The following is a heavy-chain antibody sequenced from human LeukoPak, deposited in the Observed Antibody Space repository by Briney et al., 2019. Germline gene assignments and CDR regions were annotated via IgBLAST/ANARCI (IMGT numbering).Heavy chain of an antibody. CDR1: GYTFTSYG. D-gene: IGHD2-2*02. CDR2: ISAYNGNT. V-gene: IGHV1-18*01. CDR3: ARACCSSTSCYTPWFDP. J-gene: IGHJ5*02. Sequence: ASVKVSCKASGYTFTSYGISWVRQAPGQGPEWMGWISAYNGNTNYAQKLQGRVTMTTDTSASTAYMELRSLRSDDTAVYYCARACCSSTSCYTPWFDPWGQGTLVTVSS.